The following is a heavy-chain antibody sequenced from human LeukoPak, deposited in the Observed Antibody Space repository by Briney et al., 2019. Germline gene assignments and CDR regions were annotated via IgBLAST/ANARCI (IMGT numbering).Heavy chain of an antibody. V-gene: IGHV1-18*01. Sequence: GDSVKVSCKASGYTFTSYAISWVRQAPGQGLEWMGWISADNGNTDYAQRFQGRVTMTTDTSTSTAYMELSRLRSDDTAVYYCARAEITMIVVVITTDLDYWGQGTLVTVSS. J-gene: IGHJ4*02. CDR3: ARAEITMIVVVITTDLDY. CDR1: GYTFTSYA. CDR2: ISADNGNT. D-gene: IGHD3-22*01.